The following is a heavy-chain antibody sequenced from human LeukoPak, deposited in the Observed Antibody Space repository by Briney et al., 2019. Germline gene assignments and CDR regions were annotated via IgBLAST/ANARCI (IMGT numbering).Heavy chain of an antibody. CDR3: AIRFSSSWYNDAFDI. J-gene: IGHJ3*02. Sequence: PSETLSLTCTVSGGSISSGYYWGWIRQPPGKGLEWIGSIHRSESTSWIGSVYHSGSTSYNPSLKSRVTISVDTSKNQFSLRLGSVTAADTAIYYCAIRFSSSWYNDAFDIWGQGTMVTVSS. D-gene: IGHD6-13*01. V-gene: IGHV4-38-2*02. CDR2: VYHSGST. CDR1: GGSISSGYY.